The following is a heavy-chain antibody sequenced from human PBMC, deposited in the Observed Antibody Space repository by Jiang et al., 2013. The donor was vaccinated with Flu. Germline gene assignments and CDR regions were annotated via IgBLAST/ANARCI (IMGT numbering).Heavy chain of an antibody. V-gene: IGHV3-30*03. J-gene: IGHJ1*01. Sequence: VQLVESGGGVVQPGGSLRLSCAASGFTFSYYGMHWVRQAPGKGLEWVAVISYDGSNKYYADSVRGRFTISRDNSKNTLYLQMNSLRAEDTAVYYCARGQGGSSFQHWGQGTRGHRLL. CDR2: ISYDGSNK. CDR1: GFTFSYYG. D-gene: IGHD1-26*01. CDR3: ARGQGGSSFQH.